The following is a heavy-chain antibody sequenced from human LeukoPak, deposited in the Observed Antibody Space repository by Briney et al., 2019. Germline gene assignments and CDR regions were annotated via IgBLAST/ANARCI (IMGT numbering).Heavy chain of an antibody. CDR3: VNTYDGTKDY. J-gene: IGHJ4*02. V-gene: IGHV3-23*01. CDR1: GFSFGNYA. D-gene: IGHD2-21*01. Sequence: GGSLRLSCAASGFSFGNYAMSWVRQAPGRGLEWVSTVTNSGDTTYYADSVKGRLTISRDNSKDTLYLQMNSLRAEDTAVYYCVNTYDGTKDYCGQGTLVTVSS. CDR2: VTNSGDTT.